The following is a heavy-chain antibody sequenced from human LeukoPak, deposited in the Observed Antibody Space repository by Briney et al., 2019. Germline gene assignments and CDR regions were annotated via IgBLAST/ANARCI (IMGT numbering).Heavy chain of an antibody. Sequence: KRGESLKISCKGSGYSFTSYWIGWVRQMPGKGLEWMGIIYPGDSDTRYSPSFQGQVTISADKSISTAYLQWSSLKASDTAMYYCARFRAAAGTWIHYYYGMDVWGQGTTVTVSS. CDR3: ARFRAAAGTWIHYYYGMDV. V-gene: IGHV5-51*01. CDR1: GYSFTSYW. CDR2: IYPGDSDT. D-gene: IGHD6-13*01. J-gene: IGHJ6*02.